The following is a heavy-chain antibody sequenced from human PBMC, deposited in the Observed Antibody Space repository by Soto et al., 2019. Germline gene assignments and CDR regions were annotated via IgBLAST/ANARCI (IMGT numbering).Heavy chain of an antibody. D-gene: IGHD1-7*01. CDR2: IDPSDSYT. V-gene: IGHV5-10-1*01. Sequence: GESLKISCKGSGYSFTSYWISWVRQMPGKGLEWMGRIDPSDSYTNYSPSFQGHVTISADKSISTAYLQWSSLKASDTAMYYCARLPGITGTSHYYYYGMDVWGQGTTVTVSS. CDR1: GYSFTSYW. CDR3: ARLPGITGTSHYYYYGMDV. J-gene: IGHJ6*02.